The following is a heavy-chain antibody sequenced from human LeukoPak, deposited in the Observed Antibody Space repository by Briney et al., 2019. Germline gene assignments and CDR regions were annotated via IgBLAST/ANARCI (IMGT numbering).Heavy chain of an antibody. CDR1: GGSISSGGYY. Sequence: PSETLSLTCTVSGGSISSGGYYWSWIRQHPGKGLEWIGYIHYSGSTYYNPSLESRVTISVGTSKNQFSLRLRSVTAADTAVYYCARGGDCTGGTCYPIDPWGQGTLVIVSS. J-gene: IGHJ5*02. D-gene: IGHD2-15*01. CDR2: IHYSGST. CDR3: ARGGDCTGGTCYPIDP. V-gene: IGHV4-31*03.